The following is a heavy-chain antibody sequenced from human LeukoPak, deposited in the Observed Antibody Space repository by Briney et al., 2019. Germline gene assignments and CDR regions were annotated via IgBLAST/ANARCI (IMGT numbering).Heavy chain of an antibody. Sequence: SETLSLTCTVSGGSISSGDYYWSWIRQPPGKGLEWIGYIYYSGSTYYNPSLKSRVTISVDTSKNQFSLKLSSVTAADTAVYYCASTNCSSTSCYSNFWSGYRVVGAFDIWGQGTMVTVSS. CDR2: IYYSGST. CDR1: GGSISSGDYY. CDR3: ASTNCSSTSCYSNFWSGYRVVGAFDI. V-gene: IGHV4-30-4*08. D-gene: IGHD2-2*02. J-gene: IGHJ3*02.